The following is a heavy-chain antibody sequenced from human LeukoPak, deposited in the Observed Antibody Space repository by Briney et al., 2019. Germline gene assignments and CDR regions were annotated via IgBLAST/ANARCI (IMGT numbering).Heavy chain of an antibody. J-gene: IGHJ5*02. CDR3: ARGDYDILTGAPGWFDP. V-gene: IGHV1-69*13. CDR2: IIPIFGTA. CDR1: GGTFSSYA. D-gene: IGHD3-9*01. Sequence: ASVKVSCKASGGTFSSYAISWVRQAPGQGLEWMGGIIPIFGTANCAQKFQGRVTITADESTSTAYMELSSLRSEDTAVYYCARGDYDILTGAPGWFDPWGQGTLVTVSS.